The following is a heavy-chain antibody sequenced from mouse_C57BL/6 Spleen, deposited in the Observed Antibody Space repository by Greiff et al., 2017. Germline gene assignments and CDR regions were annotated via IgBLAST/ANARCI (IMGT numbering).Heavy chain of an antibody. D-gene: IGHD1-1*01. CDR2: IDPNSGGT. CDR1: GYTFTSYW. J-gene: IGHJ4*01. V-gene: IGHV1-72*01. CDR3: ARSYYYGSSPYAMDY. Sequence: QVQLKQPGAELVKPGASVKLSCKASGYTFTSYWMHWVKQRPGRGLEWIGRIDPNSGGTKYDEKFKSKATLTVDKPSSTAYMQLSSLTSEDSAVYYCARSYYYGSSPYAMDYWGQGTSVTVSS.